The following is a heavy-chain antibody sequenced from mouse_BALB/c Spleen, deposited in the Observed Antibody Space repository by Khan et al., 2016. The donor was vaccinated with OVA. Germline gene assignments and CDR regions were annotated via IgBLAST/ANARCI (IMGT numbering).Heavy chain of an antibody. D-gene: IGHD1-1*01. J-gene: IGHJ3*01. CDR1: GFTFSTYG. Sequence: EVQLQESGGDLVKPGGSLKLSCAASGFTFSTYGMSWVRQTPDKRLEWVATVSSGGHYTYYPDTVKRRFTISRDNAKNTLYLQMSSLKSEDTAMFYCARIAYYYDSEGFAYWGQGTLVTVSA. CDR2: VSSGGHYT. V-gene: IGHV5-6*01. CDR3: ARIAYYYDSEGFAY.